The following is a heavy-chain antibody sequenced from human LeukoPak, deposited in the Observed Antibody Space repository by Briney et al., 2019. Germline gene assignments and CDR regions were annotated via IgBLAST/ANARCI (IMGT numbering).Heavy chain of an antibody. CDR1: GFTFSSYA. Sequence: GGSLRLSCAASGFTFSSYAMSWVRQAPGKGLEWVSAISGSGGSTYYADSVKGRFTISRDNPENTLYLQMNSLRAEDTAVYYCTKSPGSWKFDGWGQGTLVTVSS. CDR2: ISGSGGST. D-gene: IGHD6-13*01. CDR3: TKSPGSWKFDG. V-gene: IGHV3-23*01. J-gene: IGHJ4*02.